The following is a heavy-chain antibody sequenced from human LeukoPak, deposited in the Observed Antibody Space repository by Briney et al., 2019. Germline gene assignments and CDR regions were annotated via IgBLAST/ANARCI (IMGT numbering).Heavy chain of an antibody. J-gene: IGHJ4*02. CDR3: ARVGYSSSSKEFDY. V-gene: IGHV1-69*01. D-gene: IGHD6-6*01. CDR1: GGTFSSYA. Sequence: GASVKVSCKASGGTFSSYAISWVRQAPGQGLEWMGGIIPIFGTANYAQKFQGRVTITADESTSTAYMELSSLRSEDTAVYYCARVGYSSSSKEFDYWGQGTLVTVSS. CDR2: IIPIFGTA.